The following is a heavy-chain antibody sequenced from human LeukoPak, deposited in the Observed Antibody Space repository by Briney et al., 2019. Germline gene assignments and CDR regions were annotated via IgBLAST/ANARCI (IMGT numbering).Heavy chain of an antibody. D-gene: IGHD3-10*01. V-gene: IGHV3-30-3*02. Sequence: PGRSLRLSCAASGFTFSSYAMHWVRQAPGKGLEWVAVISYDGSNKYYADSVKGRFTISRDNSKNTLYLQMNSLRAEDTAVYYCAKSFDWFGESYFDYWGQGTLITVSS. CDR3: AKSFDWFGESYFDY. CDR1: GFTFSSYA. J-gene: IGHJ4*02. CDR2: ISYDGSNK.